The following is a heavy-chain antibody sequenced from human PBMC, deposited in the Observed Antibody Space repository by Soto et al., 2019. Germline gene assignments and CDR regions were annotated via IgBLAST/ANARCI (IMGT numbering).Heavy chain of an antibody. CDR1: GGSISSYY. CDR2: IYYSGST. CDR3: ARHTALEIPPMMCMDV. J-gene: IGHJ6*03. D-gene: IGHD2-2*01. V-gene: IGHV4-59*08. Sequence: SETLSLTCTFSGGSISSYYWSWIRQPPGKGLEWIGYIYYSGSTNYNPSLKSRVTISVDTSKNQSSLKLSSVTAADTAVYYCARHTALEIPPMMCMDVWGNGTTVTVS.